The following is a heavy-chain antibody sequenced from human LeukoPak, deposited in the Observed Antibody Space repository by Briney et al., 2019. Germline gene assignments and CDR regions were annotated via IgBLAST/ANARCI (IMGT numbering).Heavy chain of an antibody. Sequence: GGSLRLSCAASGYTFSIYWMHWVRHAPGRGRVWVSRIHSDGSSTTYADSVKGRFTISRDNAKNTLYLQMNSLRAEDTAVYYCARDAWMASTPLDYWGQGTLVTVSS. CDR2: IHSDGSST. V-gene: IGHV3-74*01. J-gene: IGHJ4*02. CDR3: ARDAWMASTPLDY. CDR1: GYTFSIYW. D-gene: IGHD5-24*01.